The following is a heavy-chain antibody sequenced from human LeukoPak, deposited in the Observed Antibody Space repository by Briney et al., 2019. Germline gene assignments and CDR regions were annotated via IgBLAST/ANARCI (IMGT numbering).Heavy chain of an antibody. CDR2: IGANSGNT. CDR1: GFTFSSNA. CDR3: ARHLGGNSKGFDY. D-gene: IGHD4-23*01. J-gene: IGHJ4*02. Sequence: GGSLRLSCAASGFTFSSNAMIWVRQAPGKGLEWVSDIGANSGNTYYTDSVKGRFTIPKDYSKNTLYLQMNSLRAGGTAVYFCARHLGGNSKGFDYWGQGTLVTVSS. V-gene: IGHV3-23*01.